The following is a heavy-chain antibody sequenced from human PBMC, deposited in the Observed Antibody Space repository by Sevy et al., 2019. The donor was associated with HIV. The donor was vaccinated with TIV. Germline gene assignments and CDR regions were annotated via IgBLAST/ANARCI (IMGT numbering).Heavy chain of an antibody. Sequence: GGSLRLSCEASGFTFSSYEMNWVRQAPGKGLEWISYISSSSSTIYFADSVKGRFTISRDNAKNSLYLQMNSLRAEDTAIYYCGREGDSAINWNDGLPDYWGQGTLATVSS. D-gene: IGHD1-20*01. V-gene: IGHV3-48*03. CDR1: GFTFSSYE. J-gene: IGHJ4*02. CDR2: ISSSSSTI. CDR3: GREGDSAINWNDGLPDY.